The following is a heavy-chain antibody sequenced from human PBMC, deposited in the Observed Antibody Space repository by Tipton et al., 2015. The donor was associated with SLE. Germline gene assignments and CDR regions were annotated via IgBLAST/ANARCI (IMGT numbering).Heavy chain of an antibody. CDR3: ARDRGSSSWYLNRNYFDY. V-gene: IGHV4-38-2*02. CDR2: IYHSGST. CDR1: GYSISSGYY. D-gene: IGHD6-13*01. Sequence: TLSLTCAVSGYSISSGYYWGWIRQPPGKGLEWIGSIYHSGSTYYNPSLKSRVTISVDTSKNQFSLKLSSVTAADTAVYYCARDRGSSSWYLNRNYFDYWGQGTLVTVSS. J-gene: IGHJ4*02.